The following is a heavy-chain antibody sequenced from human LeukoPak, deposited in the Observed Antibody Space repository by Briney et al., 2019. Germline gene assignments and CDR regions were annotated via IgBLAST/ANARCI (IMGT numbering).Heavy chain of an antibody. CDR1: GGSFSGYY. V-gene: IGHV4-34*01. CDR3: ARQGRYFDFFGDYYYYYMDV. CDR2: INHSGST. J-gene: IGHJ6*03. D-gene: IGHD3-9*01. Sequence: SETLSLTCAVYGGSFSGYYWSWIRQPPGKGLEWIGEINHSGSTNYNPSLKSRVTISVDTSKNQFSLKLSSVTAADTAVYYCARQGRYFDFFGDYYYYYMDVWGKGTTVTISS.